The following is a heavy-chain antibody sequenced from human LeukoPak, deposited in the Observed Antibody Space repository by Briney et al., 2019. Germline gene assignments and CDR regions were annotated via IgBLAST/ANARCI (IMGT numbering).Heavy chain of an antibody. J-gene: IGHJ5*02. D-gene: IGHD2-15*01. Sequence: SQTLSLTCAISGVTVSSNSATWNWIRPSPSRGPEWLGRTYYRSKWYNDYAVSVKSRITINPDTSKNQFSLQLNSVTPEDTAVYYCARSCSGGSCYIDWFDPWGQGTLVTVSS. CDR3: ARSCSGGSCYIDWFDP. CDR2: TYYRSKWYN. V-gene: IGHV6-1*01. CDR1: GVTVSSNSAT.